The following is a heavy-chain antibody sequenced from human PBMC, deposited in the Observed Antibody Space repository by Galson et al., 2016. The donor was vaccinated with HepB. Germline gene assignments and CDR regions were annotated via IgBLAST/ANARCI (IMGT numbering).Heavy chain of an antibody. CDR3: VRGYCSSTVCYDRPDFDS. CDR1: GFTFNDFA. V-gene: IGHV3-9*01. Sequence: SLRLSCAASGFTFNDFAMNWVRQSPAKGLEWLSFITWNSDRTTYAESVKGRFAISRDNAENSLYLEMNGLTAEDTAFYYCVRGYCSSTVCYDRPDFDSWSQGTLVTVAS. J-gene: IGHJ4*02. CDR2: ITWNSDRT. D-gene: IGHD2-2*01.